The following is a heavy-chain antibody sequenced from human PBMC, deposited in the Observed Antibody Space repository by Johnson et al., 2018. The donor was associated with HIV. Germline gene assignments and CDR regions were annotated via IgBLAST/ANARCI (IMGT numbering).Heavy chain of an antibody. CDR3: ARESVALVAFDI. D-gene: IGHD6-13*01. CDR2: IYSGGST. CDR1: GFTFYDYG. V-gene: IGHV3-66*01. J-gene: IGHJ3*02. Sequence: VQLVESGGGVVRPGGSLRLSCAAAGFTFYDYGMSWVRQAPGKGLEWVSVIYSGGSTYYADSVKGRFTISRDNSKNTLYLQMNSLRAEDTAVYYCARESVALVAFDIWGQGTMVTVSS.